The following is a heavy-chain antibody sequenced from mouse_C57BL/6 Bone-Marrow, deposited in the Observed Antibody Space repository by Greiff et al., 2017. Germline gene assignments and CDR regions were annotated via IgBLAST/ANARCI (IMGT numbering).Heavy chain of an antibody. CDR3: ARGWLLPYAMDY. CDR2: INPSNGGT. V-gene: IGHV1-53*01. J-gene: IGHJ4*01. Sequence: QVQLQQPGTELVKPGASVKLSCKASGYTFTSYWMHWVKQRPGQGLEWIGNINPSNGGTNYNEQFKSKATLTVDKSSSTAYMQLSSLTSGDSAVYYCARGWLLPYAMDYWGQGTSVTVSS. D-gene: IGHD2-3*01. CDR1: GYTFTSYW.